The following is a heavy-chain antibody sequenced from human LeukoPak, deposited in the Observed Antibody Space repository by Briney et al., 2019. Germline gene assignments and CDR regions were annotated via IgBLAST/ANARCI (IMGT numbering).Heavy chain of an antibody. V-gene: IGHV1-46*01. Sequence: RASVKVSCRASGYTFTGYYMHWVRQAPGQGLEWMGIINPSGGSTSYAQKFQGRVTMTRDTSTSTVYMELSSLRSEDTAVYYCARERGSPSYYYDSSGYRKRFFDYWGQGTLVTVSS. D-gene: IGHD3-22*01. CDR3: ARERGSPSYYYDSSGYRKRFFDY. J-gene: IGHJ4*02. CDR1: GYTFTGYY. CDR2: INPSGGST.